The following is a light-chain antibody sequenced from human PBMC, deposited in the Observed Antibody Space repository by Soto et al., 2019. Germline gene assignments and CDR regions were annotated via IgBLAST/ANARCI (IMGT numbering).Light chain of an antibody. Sequence: QLVLTQPPSASGTPGQRVTISCSGSSSNIGSNYVYWYQQLPGTAPKLLIYSNNQRPSGVPDRFSGSKSGTSASLAISGLRSEDEADDYCAAWDDSLSGWVFGGGTKLTVL. CDR3: AAWDDSLSGWV. CDR2: SNN. J-gene: IGLJ3*02. CDR1: SSNIGSNY. V-gene: IGLV1-47*02.